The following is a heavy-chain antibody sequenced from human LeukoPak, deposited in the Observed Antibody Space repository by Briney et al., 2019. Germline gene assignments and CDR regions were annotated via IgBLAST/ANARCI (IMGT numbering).Heavy chain of an antibody. CDR1: GYTFTSYD. CDR3: ARGYSGYDYCDY. CDR2: MNPNSGNT. Sequence: ASVKVSCKASGYTFTSYDINWVRQATGQGLEWMGWMNPNSGNTGYARKFQGRVTMTRNTSISTAYMELSSLRSEDTAVYYCARGYSGYDYCDYWGQGTLVTVSS. J-gene: IGHJ4*02. V-gene: IGHV1-8*01. D-gene: IGHD5-12*01.